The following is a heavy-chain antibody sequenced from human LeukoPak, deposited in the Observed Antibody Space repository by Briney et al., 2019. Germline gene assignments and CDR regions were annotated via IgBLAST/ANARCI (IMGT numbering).Heavy chain of an antibody. CDR3: SGWGAGGLTLGY. CDR1: GFSFSFYG. V-gene: IGHV3-33*03. J-gene: IGHJ4*02. CDR2: IWNDGSQK. Sequence: GGSLRLSCAPSGFSFSFYGMQWVRQAPGKGLEWVAVIWNDGSQKYYGDSVRGRFTISKDNSRKTVNLQMDSLRAEDTAIYYCSGWGAGGLTLGYWGQGVLVTVSS. D-gene: IGHD6-19*01.